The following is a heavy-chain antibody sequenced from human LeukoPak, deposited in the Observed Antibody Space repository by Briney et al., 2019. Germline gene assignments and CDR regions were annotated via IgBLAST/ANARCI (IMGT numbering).Heavy chain of an antibody. V-gene: IGHV3-23*01. J-gene: IGHJ5*02. Sequence: GGSLRLSCAASGFTFSSYAMSWVRQAPGKGLEWVSAISGSGGSTYYADSVKGRFTISRDNPKNTLYLQMNSLRAEDTAVYYCAKDSPHRIYDILTGYSRLNWFDPWGQGTLVTVSS. D-gene: IGHD3-9*01. CDR2: ISGSGGST. CDR1: GFTFSSYA. CDR3: AKDSPHRIYDILTGYSRLNWFDP.